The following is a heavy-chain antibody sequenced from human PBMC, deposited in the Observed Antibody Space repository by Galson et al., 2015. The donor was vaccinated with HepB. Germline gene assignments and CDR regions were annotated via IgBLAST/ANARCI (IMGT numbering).Heavy chain of an antibody. V-gene: IGHV3-64*01. Sequence: SLRLSCAASGFSFSTYAMHWVRQAPGKGLEYVSSIRQIGDYTYYGNSVRGRFTISRVNSENTLYLHMGSLTAEDTAVYYCTRWDCGSDRNRCYEGVWGKGTTVTVSS. CDR2: IRQIGDYT. D-gene: IGHD2-21*02. CDR3: TRWDCGSDRNRCYEGV. J-gene: IGHJ6*04. CDR1: GFSFSTYA.